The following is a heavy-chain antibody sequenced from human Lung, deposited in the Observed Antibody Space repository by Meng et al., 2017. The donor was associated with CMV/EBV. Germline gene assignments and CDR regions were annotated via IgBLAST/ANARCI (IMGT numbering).Heavy chain of an antibody. CDR3: ATGRFAIDF. Sequence: GESLKISCAASRFTFGTYWMTWVRQAPGKGLEWVATIKEDGSEKYYVDSVKGRFAISRDHAQNSLYLEMDSLRAEDTAVYYCATGRFAIDFWGQGNLVTVSS. D-gene: IGHD3-16*01. J-gene: IGHJ4*02. V-gene: IGHV3-7*01. CDR1: RFTFGTYW. CDR2: IKEDGSEK.